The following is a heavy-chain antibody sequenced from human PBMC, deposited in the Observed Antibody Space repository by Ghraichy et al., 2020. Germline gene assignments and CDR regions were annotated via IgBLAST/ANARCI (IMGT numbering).Heavy chain of an antibody. CDR3: AKSPTPMGTIYSYYYMDV. Sequence: GGSLRLSCAASGFTFSSYAMSWVRQAPGKGLEWVSAISGRGGSTYYADSVKGRFTISRDHSENTLYLQMSSLRADDTAVYYCAKSPTPMGTIYSYYYMDVWGKGTTVTVSS. CDR1: GFTFSSYA. V-gene: IGHV3-23*01. CDR2: ISGRGGST. D-gene: IGHD5-18*01. J-gene: IGHJ6*03.